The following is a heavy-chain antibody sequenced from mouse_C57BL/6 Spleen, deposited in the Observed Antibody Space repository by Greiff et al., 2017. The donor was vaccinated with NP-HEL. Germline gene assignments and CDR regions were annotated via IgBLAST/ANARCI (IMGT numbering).Heavy chain of an antibody. J-gene: IGHJ2*01. V-gene: IGHV1-69*01. CDR1: GYTFTSYW. D-gene: IGHD2-4*01. Sequence: QVQLKQPGAELVMPGASVKLSCKASGYTFTSYWMHWVKQRPGQGLEWIGEIDPSDSYTNYNQKFKGKSTLTVDKSSSTAYMQLSSLTSEDSAVYYCARSLRLRRDFDYWGQGTTLTVSS. CDR3: ARSLRLRRDFDY. CDR2: IDPSDSYT.